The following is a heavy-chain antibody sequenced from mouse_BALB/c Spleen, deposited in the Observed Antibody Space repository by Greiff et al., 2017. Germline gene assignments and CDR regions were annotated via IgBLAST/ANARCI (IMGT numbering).Heavy chain of an antibody. CDR2: ISSGSSTI. V-gene: IGHV5-17*02. CDR1: GFTFSSFG. D-gene: IGHD2-1*01. CDR3: ERYGNYEGHAMDY. Sequence: DVMLVESGGGLVQPGGSRKLSCAASGFTFSSFGMHWVRQAPEKGLEWVAYISSGSSTIYYADTVKGRFTISRDNPKNTLFLQMTSLRSEDTAMYYCERYGNYEGHAMDYWGQGTSVTVSS. J-gene: IGHJ4*01.